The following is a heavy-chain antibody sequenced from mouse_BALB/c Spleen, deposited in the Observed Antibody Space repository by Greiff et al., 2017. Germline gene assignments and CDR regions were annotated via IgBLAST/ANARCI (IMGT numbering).Heavy chain of an antibody. CDR3: ARTYGNYNWYFDV. CDR1: GYAFTNYL. CDR2: INPGSGGT. V-gene: IGHV1-54*01. J-gene: IGHJ1*01. D-gene: IGHD2-1*01. Sequence: QVQLQQSGAELVRPGTSVKVSCKASGYAFTNYLIEWVKQRPGQGLEWIGVINPGSGGTNYNEKFKGKATLTADKSSSTAYMQLSSLTSDDSAVYFCARTYGNYNWYFDVWGAGTTVTVSS.